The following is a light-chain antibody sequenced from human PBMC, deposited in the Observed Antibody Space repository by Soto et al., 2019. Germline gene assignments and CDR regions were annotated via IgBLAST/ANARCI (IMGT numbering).Light chain of an antibody. V-gene: IGKV1-39*01. Sequence: DIQMTQSPSSLSASVGDRVTITCRASQSISSYLNWYQQKPGKAPKLLIYSASSLRSGVPSRFSGSGSGTDFTLTISSLQPEDFATYYCQQSYSTLWTFGQGTKVEI. CDR2: SAS. J-gene: IGKJ1*01. CDR3: QQSYSTLWT. CDR1: QSISSY.